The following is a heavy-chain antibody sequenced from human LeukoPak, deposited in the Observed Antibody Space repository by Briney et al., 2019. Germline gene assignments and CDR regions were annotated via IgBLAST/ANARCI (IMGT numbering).Heavy chain of an antibody. D-gene: IGHD3-16*01. J-gene: IGHJ4*02. CDR2: IYYTGNT. CDR1: GGSIFSDY. V-gene: IGHV4-59*08. Sequence: SETLSLTCTVSGGSIFSDYWSWIRQPPGKGLEWIGYIYYTGNTDYSPSLKSRVTISIDASKNQFSLRVTSVTAADTAVYYCARHPFPSPFDYWGQGTLVTVSS. CDR3: ARHPFPSPFDY.